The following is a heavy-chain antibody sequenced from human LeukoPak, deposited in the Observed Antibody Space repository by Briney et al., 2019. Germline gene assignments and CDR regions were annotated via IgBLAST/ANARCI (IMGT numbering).Heavy chain of an antibody. Sequence: GGSLILSCAASGFIFSNYAMSRVRQVPGRGLEWVSTISSRGDSTYVADSVKGRFTISRDNSKNSLYLQMNTVRAEDTAVYYCVEGPRPDITVAHTVENWGQGTLVTVSS. CDR1: GFIFSNYA. D-gene: IGHD6-19*01. J-gene: IGHJ4*02. CDR3: VEGPRPDITVAHTVEN. V-gene: IGHV3-23*01. CDR2: ISSRGDST.